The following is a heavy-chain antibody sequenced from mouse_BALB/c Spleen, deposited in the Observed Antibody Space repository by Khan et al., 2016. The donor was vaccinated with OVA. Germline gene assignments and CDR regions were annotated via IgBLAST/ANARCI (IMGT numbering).Heavy chain of an antibody. D-gene: IGHD1-1*01. V-gene: IGHV1-20*02. CDR2: INPHIGET. Sequence: VQLQQSGPELVKPGASVKISCKASGYSFTGYFMNWVMQSHGKSLEWIGRINPHIGETLYNQKFKGKATLTVDESSRTAHMERRSLASEDSAVYYCARQIGSDFDYWGQGTTLTVSS. CDR3: ARQIGSDFDY. CDR1: GYSFTGYF. J-gene: IGHJ2*01.